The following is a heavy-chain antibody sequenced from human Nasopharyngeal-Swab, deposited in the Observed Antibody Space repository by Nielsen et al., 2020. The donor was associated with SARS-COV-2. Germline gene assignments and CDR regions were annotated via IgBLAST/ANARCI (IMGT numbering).Heavy chain of an antibody. Sequence: GSLRLSCTVSGDSVSSGSYYWSWIRQPPGKGLEWIGYIYYSGSTNYNPSLKSRVTISVDTSKNQFSLKLSSVTAADTAVYYCARVLTTTVTIDYWGQGTLVTVSS. V-gene: IGHV4-61*01. CDR3: ARVLTTTVTIDY. J-gene: IGHJ4*02. CDR1: GDSVSSGSYY. D-gene: IGHD4-17*01. CDR2: IYYSGST.